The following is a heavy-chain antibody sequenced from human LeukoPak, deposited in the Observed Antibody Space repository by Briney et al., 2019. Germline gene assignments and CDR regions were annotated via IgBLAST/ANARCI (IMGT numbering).Heavy chain of an antibody. CDR1: GFTFSSYS. J-gene: IGHJ6*02. V-gene: IGHV3-48*01. CDR3: ARDEARWSYNYDILTGSGGYYGMDV. Sequence: GSLRLSCAASGFTFSSYSMNWVRQAPGKGLEWVSYISSSSSTIYYADSVKGRFTISRDNAKNSLYLQMNSLRAEDTAVYYCARDEARWSYNYDILTGSGGYYGMDVWGQGTTVTVSS. CDR2: ISSSSSTI. D-gene: IGHD3-9*01.